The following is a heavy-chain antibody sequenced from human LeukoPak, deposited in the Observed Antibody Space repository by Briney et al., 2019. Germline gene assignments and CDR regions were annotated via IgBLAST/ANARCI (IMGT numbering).Heavy chain of an antibody. V-gene: IGHV3-7*01. Sequence: GGSLRLSCAASGFTFSHFWMSWVRQAPGKGLEWVAYIKKTGSETYYVDSVKGRFTITRDNTRNSLFLQMYSLRAEDTAVYFCARDLLSSATGAFDIWGQGTMVTVSS. D-gene: IGHD3-10*01. CDR2: IKKTGSET. J-gene: IGHJ3*02. CDR3: ARDLLSSATGAFDI. CDR1: GFTFSHFW.